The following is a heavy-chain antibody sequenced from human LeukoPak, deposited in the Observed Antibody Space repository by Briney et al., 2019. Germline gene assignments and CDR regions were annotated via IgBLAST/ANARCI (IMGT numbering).Heavy chain of an antibody. Sequence: SVKVSCKASGGTFSSYAISWVRQAPGQGLEWMQGIIPIFGTANYAQKFQGRVTITADESTSTAYMELSSLRSEDTAVYYCARDSRGYCGGDCYHNYWGQGTLVTVSS. J-gene: IGHJ4*02. D-gene: IGHD2-21*01. CDR1: GGTFSSYA. CDR2: IIPIFGTA. CDR3: ARDSRGYCGGDCYHNY. V-gene: IGHV1-69*01.